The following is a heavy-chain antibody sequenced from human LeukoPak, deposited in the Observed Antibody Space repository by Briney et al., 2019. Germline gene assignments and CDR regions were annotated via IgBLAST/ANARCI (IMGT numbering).Heavy chain of an antibody. V-gene: IGHV1-69*05. D-gene: IGHD6-6*01. Sequence: SVKVSCKASGGTFISYAISWVRQAPGQGLEWMGGIIPIFGTANYAQKFQGRVTITTDKSTSTAYMELSSLRSEDTAVYYCARDLDRSSAFDIWGQGTMVTVSS. CDR2: IIPIFGTA. CDR1: GGTFISYA. CDR3: ARDLDRSSAFDI. J-gene: IGHJ3*02.